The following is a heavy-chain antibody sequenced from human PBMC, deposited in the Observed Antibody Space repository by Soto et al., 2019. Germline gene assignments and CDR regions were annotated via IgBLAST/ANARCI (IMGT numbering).Heavy chain of an antibody. J-gene: IGHJ4*02. Sequence: PSETLSLTCTVSGGSVSSGSYYWSWIRQPPGRGLEWIGYIYYSGSTNYNPSLKSRVTISVDTSKNQFSLKLSSVTAADTAVYYCARDLGYWGQGTLVTVSS. CDR3: ARDLGY. V-gene: IGHV4-61*01. CDR2: IYYSGST. CDR1: GGSVSSGSYY.